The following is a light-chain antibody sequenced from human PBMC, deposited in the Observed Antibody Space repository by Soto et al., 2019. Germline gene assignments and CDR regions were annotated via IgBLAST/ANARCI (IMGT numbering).Light chain of an antibody. V-gene: IGLV3-21*04. CDR1: NIGSKS. J-gene: IGLJ3*02. CDR2: YDS. Sequence: SYELTQPPSVSVAPGKTARITCGGNNIGSKSVHWYQQKPGQAPVLVIYYDSDRPSGIPERFSGFNSENTATLTISRVEAGDEADYYCQVWDNSSDHPGVFSGGTKVTVL. CDR3: QVWDNSSDHPGV.